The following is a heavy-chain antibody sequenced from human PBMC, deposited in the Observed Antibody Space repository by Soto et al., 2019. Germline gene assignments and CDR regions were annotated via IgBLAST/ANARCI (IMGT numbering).Heavy chain of an antibody. V-gene: IGHV4-39*01. Sequence: PSETLSLTCTVSGDSISSISYYWGWVRQPPGKGLEWIGTIYYTGRTYCNPSLESRVTISVDTSRNQFSLKLNSVTAADTAVYHCARVWVSYYFDYWGQGSLVTVSS. CDR2: IYYTGRT. D-gene: IGHD6-13*01. CDR1: GDSISSISYY. J-gene: IGHJ4*02. CDR3: ARVWVSYYFDY.